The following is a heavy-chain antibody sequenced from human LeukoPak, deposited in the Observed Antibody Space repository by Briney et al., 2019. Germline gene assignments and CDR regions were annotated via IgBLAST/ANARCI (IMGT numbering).Heavy chain of an antibody. CDR3: AKAVRYYYCGMDV. V-gene: IGHV3-23*01. CDR2: ISGSGGST. Sequence: GGSLRLPCAASGFTFSSYAMSWVRQAPGKGLEWVSGISGSGGSTYYADSVKGRFTISRDNSKNTLYLQMNSLRAEDTAVYYCAKAVRYYYCGMDVWGQGTTVTVSS. D-gene: IGHD6-6*01. J-gene: IGHJ6*02. CDR1: GFTFSSYA.